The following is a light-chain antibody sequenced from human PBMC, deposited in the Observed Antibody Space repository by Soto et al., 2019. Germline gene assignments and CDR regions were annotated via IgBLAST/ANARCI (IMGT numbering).Light chain of an antibody. J-gene: IGKJ1*01. Sequence: EVMMTQFPDTVSVTPGETVTLSCGASQSVRTNLAWYQQRPGQAPRLLIYGASNRATGIPDRFSGSGSGTDFTLTISGLEPEDFAVYYCQQYGSSGTFGQGTKVDIK. V-gene: IGKV3-20*01. CDR1: QSVRTN. CDR2: GAS. CDR3: QQYGSSGT.